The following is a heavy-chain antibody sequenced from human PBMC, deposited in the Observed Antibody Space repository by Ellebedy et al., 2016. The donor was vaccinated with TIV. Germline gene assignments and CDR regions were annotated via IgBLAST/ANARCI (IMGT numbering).Heavy chain of an antibody. J-gene: IGHJ5*02. CDR2: FDPEDGET. Sequence: ASVKVSXXVSGYTLTELSTHWVRQAPGKGLEWMGGFDPEDGETIYAQKFQGRVTMTEDTSTDTAYMELSSLRSEDTAVYYCATDRRDYYDSSGSPRGFDPWGQGTLVTVSS. CDR1: GYTLTELS. D-gene: IGHD3-22*01. V-gene: IGHV1-24*01. CDR3: ATDRRDYYDSSGSPRGFDP.